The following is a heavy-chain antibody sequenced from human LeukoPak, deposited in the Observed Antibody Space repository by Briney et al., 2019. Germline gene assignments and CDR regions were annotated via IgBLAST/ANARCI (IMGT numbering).Heavy chain of an antibody. CDR2: MNPNSGNT. D-gene: IGHD2-15*01. J-gene: IGHJ4*02. CDR1: GYTFTSYD. CDR3: ARVEGYCSGGSCYRRPPGDY. V-gene: IGHV1-8*01. Sequence: GASVKVSCKASGYTFTSYDINWVRQATGQGLEWMGWMNPNSGNTGYAQKFQGRVTMTRNTSISTAYVELSSLRSEDTAVYYCARVEGYCSGGSCYRRPPGDYWGQGTLVTVSS.